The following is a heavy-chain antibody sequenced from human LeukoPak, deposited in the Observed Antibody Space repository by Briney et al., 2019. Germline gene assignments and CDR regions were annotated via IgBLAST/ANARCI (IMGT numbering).Heavy chain of an antibody. CDR2: IYPGDSDT. J-gene: IGHJ4*02. CDR3: ASGGYGTFDS. D-gene: IGHD5-12*01. Sequence: GESLKISCQVSGYTFINYWIGWVRQMPGKGLEWVGIIYPGDSDTRYSPSFHGQVIISADKSISTAYLQWNSLKASDTAMYYCASGGYGTFDSWGQGTLVTVSS. CDR1: GYTFINYW. V-gene: IGHV5-51*01.